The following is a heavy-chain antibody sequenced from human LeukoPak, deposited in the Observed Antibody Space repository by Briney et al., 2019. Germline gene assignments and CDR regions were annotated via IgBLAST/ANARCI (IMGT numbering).Heavy chain of an antibody. J-gene: IGHJ3*01. D-gene: IGHD2-15*01. CDR2: MSVIDNAE. CDR3: AREGYSSGRSPAFDF. CDR1: GFSLSSRF. Sequence: GGSLRLSCVASGFSLSSRFMHWVRQAPGKGLEWVAGMSVIDNAEHYADSVKGRFTISGDTSKNTVYLEVSSLMIDDTAVYYCAREGYSSGRSPAFDFWGQGTMVTVS. V-gene: IGHV3-30-3*01.